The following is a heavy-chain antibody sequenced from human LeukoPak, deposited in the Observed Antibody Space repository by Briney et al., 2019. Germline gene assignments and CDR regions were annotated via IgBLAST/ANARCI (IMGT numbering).Heavy chain of an antibody. CDR2: IYYSGST. V-gene: IGHV4-39*01. CDR3: ARHEYSSSWYRSNWFDP. J-gene: IGHJ5*02. D-gene: IGHD6-13*01. CDR1: GGSISSSSYY. Sequence: KPSETLSLTYTVSGGSISSSSYYWGWIRQPPGKGLEWIGSIYYSGSTYYNPSLKSRVTISVDTSKNQFSLKLSSVTAADTAVYYCARHEYSSSWYRSNWFDPWGQGTLVTVSS.